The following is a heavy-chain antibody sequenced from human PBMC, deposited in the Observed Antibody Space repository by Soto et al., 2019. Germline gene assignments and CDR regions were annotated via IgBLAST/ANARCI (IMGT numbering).Heavy chain of an antibody. V-gene: IGHV3-49*03. D-gene: IGHD3-10*01. CDR2: IRRQTSGGTT. Sequence: PGGSLRLSCTTSGFNFGDYSMSWFRQAPGKGLEWVSFIRRQTSGGTTEYAASVKGRFTISRDDSKSIAYLQMNSLKSEDTAVYYCAREQGGITKARGDVDYWGQGTLVTVSS. CDR3: AREQGGITKARGDVDY. J-gene: IGHJ4*02. CDR1: GFNFGDYS.